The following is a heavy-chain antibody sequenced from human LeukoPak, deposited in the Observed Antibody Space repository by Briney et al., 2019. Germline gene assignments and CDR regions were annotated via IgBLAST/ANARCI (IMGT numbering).Heavy chain of an antibody. Sequence: ASVKVSCKASGYTFTGYYMHWVRQAPGQGLEWMGWINPNSGGTNYAQKFQGRVTMTRDTSISTAYMELSRLRSDDTAVYYCARSVYSSSSLDYWGQGTLVAVSS. CDR3: ARSVYSSSSLDY. CDR2: INPNSGGT. CDR1: GYTFTGYY. J-gene: IGHJ4*02. D-gene: IGHD6-6*01. V-gene: IGHV1-2*02.